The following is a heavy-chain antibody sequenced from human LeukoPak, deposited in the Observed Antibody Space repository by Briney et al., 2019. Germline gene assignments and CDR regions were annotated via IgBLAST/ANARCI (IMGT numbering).Heavy chain of an antibody. D-gene: IGHD1-26*01. J-gene: IGHJ6*02. CDR1: GGSTSGSY. V-gene: IGHV4-59*01. CDR2: IHYTGIT. CDR3: ARTGYGRDYYGMDV. Sequence: SETLSLTCTVSGGSTSGSYWSWIRQSPGKGLQWIGYIHYTGITNYNPSLKSRVTISIDTPKNEVSLRVTSVTAADTAVYYCARTGYGRDYYGMDVWGQGTTVTVSS.